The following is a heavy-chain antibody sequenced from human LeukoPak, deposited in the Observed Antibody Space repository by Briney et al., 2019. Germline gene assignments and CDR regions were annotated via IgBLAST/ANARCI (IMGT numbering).Heavy chain of an antibody. V-gene: IGHV3-21*01. CDR1: GFSFGDYA. Sequence: GGSLRLSCAASGFSFGDYAMHWVRQAPGKGLEWVSSISSSSSYIYYADSVKGRFTISRDNAKNSLYLQMNSLRAEDTAVYYCARDGEVLPATAYDAFDIWGQGTMVTVSS. CDR3: ARDGEVLPATAYDAFDI. CDR2: ISSSSSYI. D-gene: IGHD2-2*01. J-gene: IGHJ3*02.